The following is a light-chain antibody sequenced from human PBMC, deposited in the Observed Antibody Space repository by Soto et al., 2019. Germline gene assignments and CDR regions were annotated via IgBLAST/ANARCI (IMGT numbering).Light chain of an antibody. J-gene: IGLJ3*02. CDR2: GNS. CDR1: SSNIGADYD. CDR3: QSYDSSLSAVG. V-gene: IGLV1-40*01. Sequence: QSVLTQPPSVSGAPGQRVTISCTGSSSNIGADYDVHWYQQLPGTAPKLLIYGNSNRPSGVPDRFSGSKSGASASLAITGRQAEDQSDYYCQSYDSSLSAVGFGGGTELTVL.